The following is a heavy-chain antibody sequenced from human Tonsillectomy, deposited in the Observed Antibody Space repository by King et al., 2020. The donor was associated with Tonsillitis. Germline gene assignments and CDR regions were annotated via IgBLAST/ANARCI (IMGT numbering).Heavy chain of an antibody. CDR2: ITSDGRST. CDR1: GFTFDHYT. D-gene: IGHD2-15*01. Sequence: DVQLVESGGVVVQPGGSLRLSCAASGFTFDHYTMHWVRQAPGKGLEWVSLITSDGRSTYYADSVKGRFTISRDNSKHSLHLQMNSLRTEDTALYYCATERMQFFEYWGQGTLVTVSS. J-gene: IGHJ4*02. V-gene: IGHV3-43*01. CDR3: ATERMQFFEY.